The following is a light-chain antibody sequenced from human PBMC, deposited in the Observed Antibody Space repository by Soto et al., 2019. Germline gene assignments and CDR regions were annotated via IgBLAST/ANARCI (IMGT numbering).Light chain of an antibody. Sequence: DIVLTQSPLSLPVTPGEPASISYRSSQSLLHSNGYNHLHWYLQKPGQSPQLLIYLSSIRASGVPDRFSGSRSGTDVTVKINRVEAEDVGVCHCMKALRSPLTFGGGTKVEIK. V-gene: IGKV2-28*01. J-gene: IGKJ4*01. CDR3: MKALRSPLT. CDR1: QSLLHSNGYNH. CDR2: LSS.